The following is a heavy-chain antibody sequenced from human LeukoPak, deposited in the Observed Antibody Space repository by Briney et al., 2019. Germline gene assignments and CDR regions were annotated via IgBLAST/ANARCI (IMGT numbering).Heavy chain of an antibody. CDR2: ISGGGGIT. D-gene: IGHD6-13*01. V-gene: IGHV3-23*01. CDR1: GFTFSSYA. J-gene: IGHJ4*02. CDR3: AKSLNPSYSSSWYFDY. Sequence: GGSLRLSCAASGFTFSSYAMSWVRQAPGKGLEWVSAISGGGGITYYADSVKGRFTLSRDNSKNTLYLQINSLRAEDTAVYYCAKSLNPSYSSSWYFDYWGQGTLVTVSS.